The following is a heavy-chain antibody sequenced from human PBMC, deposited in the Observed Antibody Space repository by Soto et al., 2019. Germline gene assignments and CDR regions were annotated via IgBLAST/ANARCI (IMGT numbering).Heavy chain of an antibody. J-gene: IGHJ6*02. CDR2: IIPIFGTA. CDR3: ARVTDYDFWSGYLDV. D-gene: IGHD3-3*01. Sequence: SVKVSCKASGGTFSSYAISWVRQAPGQGLEWMGGIIPIFGTANYAQKFQGRVTITADESTSTAYMELSSLRSEDTAVYYCARVTDYDFWSGYLDVWGQGTTVTVSS. V-gene: IGHV1-69*13. CDR1: GGTFSSYA.